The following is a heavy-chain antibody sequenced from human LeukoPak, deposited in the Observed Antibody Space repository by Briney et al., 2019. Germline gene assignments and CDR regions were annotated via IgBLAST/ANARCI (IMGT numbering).Heavy chain of an antibody. J-gene: IGHJ4*02. V-gene: IGHV1-2*02. Sequence: ASVKVSCKASGYTFTGYYMHWVRQAPGQGLEWMGWINPNSGGTNYAQKFQGRVTMTRDTSISTAYMELSSLRSEDTAVYYCARGPRGYYRNYFDYWGQGTLVTVSS. CDR3: ARGPRGYYRNYFDY. CDR1: GYTFTGYY. CDR2: INPNSGGT. D-gene: IGHD3-22*01.